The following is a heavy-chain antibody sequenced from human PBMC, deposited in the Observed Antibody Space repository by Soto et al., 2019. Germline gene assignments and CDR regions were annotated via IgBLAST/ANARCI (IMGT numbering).Heavy chain of an antibody. J-gene: IGHJ6*03. Sequence: SLRLACAASGFTFSSYAMSWVRQAPGKGLEWVSDISSSGSTIYYADSVKGRFTISRDNAKNSLYLQMNSLRAEDTAVYYCARGNDFWSGYRNSYYYYMDVWGKGTTVTVSS. CDR1: GFTFSSYA. D-gene: IGHD3-3*01. V-gene: IGHV3-11*01. CDR2: ISSSGSTI. CDR3: ARGNDFWSGYRNSYYYYMDV.